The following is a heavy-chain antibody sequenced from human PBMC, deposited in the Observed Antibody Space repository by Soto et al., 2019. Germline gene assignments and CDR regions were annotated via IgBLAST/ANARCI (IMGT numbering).Heavy chain of an antibody. Sequence: EVQLVESGGGLVQPGRSLRLCCADSGFTFADYAMHWVRQAPGKGLEWVSGISWNSGIMGYADSVKGRFTISRDNAKNSLYLQMNSPRAADTALYYCAKGISYSSSSNFDYWSKGNLVTVSS. CDR1: GFTFADYA. V-gene: IGHV3-9*01. D-gene: IGHD6-6*01. J-gene: IGHJ4*02. CDR3: AKGISYSSSSNFDY. CDR2: ISWNSGIM.